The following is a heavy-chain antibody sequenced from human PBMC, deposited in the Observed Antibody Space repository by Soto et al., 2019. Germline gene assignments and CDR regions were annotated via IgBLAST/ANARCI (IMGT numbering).Heavy chain of an antibody. J-gene: IGHJ6*02. CDR3: ATPMGTTVRNYYYYYGMDV. Sequence: SVKVSCKASGGTFSSYAISWVRQAPGQGLEWMGGIIPIFGTANYAQKFQGRVTITADESTSTAYMELSSLRSEDTAVYYCATPMGTTVRNYYYYYGMDVWGQGTTVTVSS. CDR1: GGTFSSYA. V-gene: IGHV1-69*13. CDR2: IIPIFGTA. D-gene: IGHD4-17*01.